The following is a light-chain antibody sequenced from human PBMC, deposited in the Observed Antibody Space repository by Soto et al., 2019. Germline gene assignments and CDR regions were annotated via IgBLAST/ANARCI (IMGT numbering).Light chain of an antibody. CDR3: SSYAGNNNVI. Sequence: QSSLTHPPSASGSPGQSVTISCTGTSSDVGSYRFVSWYQQHPGKAPKLLIYEVSKRPSGVPDRFSASTSGNTASLTVSGLQADDEADYYCSSYAGNNNVIFGGGTKVTV. CDR1: SSDVGSYRF. CDR2: EVS. J-gene: IGLJ2*01. V-gene: IGLV2-8*01.